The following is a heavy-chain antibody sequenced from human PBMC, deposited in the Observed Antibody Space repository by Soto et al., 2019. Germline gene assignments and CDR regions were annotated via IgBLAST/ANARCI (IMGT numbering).Heavy chain of an antibody. CDR1: GFPFSSYW. Sequence: GGSLRLSCAASGFPFSSYWMHWVRQAPGKGLVWVSRINGDGSSINYADSVKGRFTISRDNAKNTPYLQMNSLRAEDAAMYFCTRRGCSTTGCYFTWGRGTLVTVSS. D-gene: IGHD2-2*01. V-gene: IGHV3-74*01. CDR3: TRRGCSTTGCYFT. J-gene: IGHJ5*02. CDR2: INGDGSSI.